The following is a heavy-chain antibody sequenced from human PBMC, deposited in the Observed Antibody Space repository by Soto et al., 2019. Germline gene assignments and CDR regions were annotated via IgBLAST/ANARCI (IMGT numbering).Heavy chain of an antibody. CDR1: GFTFSSYA. V-gene: IGHV3-23*01. J-gene: IGHJ4*02. CDR3: AKSYHYGSGRPHRSDY. Sequence: EVQLLESGGGLVQPGGSLRLSCAASGFTFSSYAMSWVRQAPGKGLEWVSAISGSGGSTYYADSVKGRFTISRDNSKNTLYLQMNSLRAEDTAVYYCAKSYHYGSGRPHRSDYWGQGTLVTVSS. CDR2: ISGSGGST. D-gene: IGHD3-10*01.